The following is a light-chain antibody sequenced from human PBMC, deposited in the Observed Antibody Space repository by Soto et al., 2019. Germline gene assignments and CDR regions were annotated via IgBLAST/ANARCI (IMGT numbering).Light chain of an antibody. CDR1: SSDVGGYKY. Sequence: QSALTQPASVSGSPGQSITISCTGTSSDVGGYKYVSWYQLHPGKAPKLMIYEVSNLPSGISNRFSASKSGNTASLTISGLEAEDEADYYCFSYASSTAYVYGTGSKVTV. V-gene: IGLV2-14*01. CDR3: FSYASSTAYV. CDR2: EVS. J-gene: IGLJ1*01.